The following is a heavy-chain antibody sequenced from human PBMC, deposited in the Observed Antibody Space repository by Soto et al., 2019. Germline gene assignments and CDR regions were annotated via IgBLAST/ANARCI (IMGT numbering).Heavy chain of an antibody. CDR3: ARRHCSGGSCYPERYFDL. J-gene: IGHJ2*01. D-gene: IGHD2-15*01. Sequence: QVQLVQSGAEVKKPGASVKVSCKASGYTFTSYDINWVRQATGQGLEWMGWMNPNSGNTGYAQKFQGRVTMTRNTSISTAYMELSSLRSEDTAVYYCARRHCSGGSCYPERYFDLWGRGTLVTVSS. CDR1: GYTFTSYD. V-gene: IGHV1-8*01. CDR2: MNPNSGNT.